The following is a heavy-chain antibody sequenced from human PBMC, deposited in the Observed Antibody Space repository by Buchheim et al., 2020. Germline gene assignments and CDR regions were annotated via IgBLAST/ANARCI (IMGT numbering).Heavy chain of an antibody. J-gene: IGHJ4*02. CDR2: IYPGDSDT. D-gene: IGHD3-22*01. CDR3: ARGPDYYYDSSGYFNYQDY. V-gene: IGHV5-51*01. CDR1: GYSFTSYW. Sequence: EVQLVQSGAEVKKPGESLKISCKGSGYSFTSYWIGWVRQMPGKGLEWMGIIYPGDSDTRYSPSFQGQVTISADNSISTAYPQWSSLKASDTAMYYCARGPDYYYDSSGYFNYQDYWGQGTL.